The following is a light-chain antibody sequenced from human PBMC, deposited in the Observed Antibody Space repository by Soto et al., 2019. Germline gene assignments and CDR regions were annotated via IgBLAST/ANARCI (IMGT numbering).Light chain of an antibody. CDR3: QRYDSNPFN. Sequence: DIQMTQSPSSLFASVGDRVSITCLASQGISDYLAWYQQKPGKVPRLLIYAASTLRSGVPSRFSASGSGTDFALTVTSLQPEDAATYYCQRYDSNPFNFGQGTRLEIK. V-gene: IGKV1-27*01. CDR2: AAS. J-gene: IGKJ5*01. CDR1: QGISDY.